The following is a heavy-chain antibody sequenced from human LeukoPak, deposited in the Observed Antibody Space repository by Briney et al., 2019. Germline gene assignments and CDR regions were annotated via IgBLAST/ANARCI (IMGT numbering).Heavy chain of an antibody. J-gene: IGHJ4*01. CDR1: GFSLSAYA. V-gene: IGHV3-23*01. CDR2: ITGPGEGT. Sequence: PGGSLRLSCEASGFSLSAYALSWVRQAPGKGLEWVSAITGPGEGTWHADSVKGRFTTSRDNSQRTLYLQMNSLRVEDTAVYYCAKRIVGWYQIDYWGHGTLVTVSS. D-gene: IGHD6-19*01. CDR3: AKRIVGWYQIDY.